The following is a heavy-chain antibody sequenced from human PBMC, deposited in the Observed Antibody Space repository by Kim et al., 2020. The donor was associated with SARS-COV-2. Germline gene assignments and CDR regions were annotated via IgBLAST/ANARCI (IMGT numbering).Heavy chain of an antibody. CDR1: GFTFSSYE. CDR3: ARDSGTAMVPTLNYYYYGMDV. Sequence: GGSLRLSCAASGFTFSSYEMNWVRQAPGKGLEWVSYISSSGSTIYYADSVKGRFTISRDNAKNSLYLQMNSLRAEDTAVYYCARDSGTAMVPTLNYYYYGMDVWGQGTTVTVSS. D-gene: IGHD5-18*01. V-gene: IGHV3-48*03. CDR2: ISSSGSTI. J-gene: IGHJ6*02.